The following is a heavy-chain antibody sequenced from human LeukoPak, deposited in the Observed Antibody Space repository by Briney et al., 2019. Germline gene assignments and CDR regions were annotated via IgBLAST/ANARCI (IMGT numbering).Heavy chain of an antibody. CDR3: ARDSRPDSSSWPGYNWFDP. V-gene: IGHV1-8*03. Sequence: ASVKVSCKASGYTFTSYDINWVRQATGQGLEWMGWMNPNSGNTGYAQKFQGRVTITRNTSISTAYMELSSLRSDDTAVYYCARDSRPDSSSWPGYNWFDPWGQGTLVTVSS. CDR2: MNPNSGNT. J-gene: IGHJ5*02. CDR1: GYTFTSYD. D-gene: IGHD6-13*01.